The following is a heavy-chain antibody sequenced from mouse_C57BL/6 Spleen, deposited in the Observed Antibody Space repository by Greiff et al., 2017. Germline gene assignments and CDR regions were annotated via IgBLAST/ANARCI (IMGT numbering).Heavy chain of an antibody. CDR2: INPYNGGT. J-gene: IGHJ1*03. CDR3: ARPYDYDEYFDV. CDR1: GYTFTDYY. D-gene: IGHD2-4*01. Sequence: EVQLQQSGPVLVKPGASVKMSCKASGYTFTDYYMNWVKQSHGKSLEWIGVINPYNGGTSYNQKFKGKATLTVDKSSRTAYMELNSMTSEDSAVYYCARPYDYDEYFDVWGTGTTVTVSS. V-gene: IGHV1-19*01.